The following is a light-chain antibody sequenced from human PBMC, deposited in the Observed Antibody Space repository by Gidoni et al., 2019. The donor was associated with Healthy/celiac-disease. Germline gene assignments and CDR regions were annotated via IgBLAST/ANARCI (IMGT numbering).Light chain of an antibody. CDR3: CSYAGSSTYV. CDR2: EGS. CDR1: SSDVGSYNL. V-gene: IGLV2-23*01. J-gene: IGLJ1*01. Sequence: QSARTRPASVSGSPGQSITISCTGTSSDVGSYNLVSWYQQHPGKAPKLMIYEGSKRPSGVSNRFSGSKSGNTASLTISGLQAEDEADYYCCSYAGSSTYVFGTGTKVTVL.